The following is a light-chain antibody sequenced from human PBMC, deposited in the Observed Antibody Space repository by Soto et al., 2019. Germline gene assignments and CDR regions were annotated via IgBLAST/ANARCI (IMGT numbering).Light chain of an antibody. CDR3: QQRHNRPIT. V-gene: IGKV3-11*01. CDR2: DTS. Sequence: EIVLTQSPATLSLSPGERATLSCRTSQTIRCLLNWYQQRPGQAPRLLIYDTSDRATDIPARFSGSGSGTDFILTISSLDPEDFADYFCQQRHNRPITFGQGTLLDIK. CDR1: QTIRCL. J-gene: IGKJ5*01.